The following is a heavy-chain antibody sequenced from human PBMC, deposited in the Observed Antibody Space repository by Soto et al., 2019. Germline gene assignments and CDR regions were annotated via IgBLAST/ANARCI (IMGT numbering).Heavy chain of an antibody. J-gene: IGHJ5*02. V-gene: IGHV1-69*01. CDR3: ARTPKTYYYDSSGYYWFDP. Sequence: SVQVSCQVSGCAFSSYAVSCVRQAPGQGLEWIGGINLIFGTANYAQKIQGRVTITADESTSTAYMELSSLTSEDTAVYYCARTPKTYYYDSSGYYWFDPWGQGTLVTVSS. D-gene: IGHD3-22*01. CDR2: INLIFGTA. CDR1: GCAFSSYA.